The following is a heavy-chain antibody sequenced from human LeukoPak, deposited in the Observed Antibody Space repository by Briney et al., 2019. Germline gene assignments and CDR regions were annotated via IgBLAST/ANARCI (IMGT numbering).Heavy chain of an antibody. V-gene: IGHV3-21*01. CDR2: IAGSSGYI. CDR3: ARDRGAYCGGDCYLGFDY. CDR1: GFTFSSYT. J-gene: IGHJ4*01. Sequence: GGSLRLSCAASGFTFSSYTMNCVRQAPGKGLEWVSSIAGSSGYISYADSVKGRFTISRDNAKKSLYLQMTSLTAEDTAVYYCARDRGAYCGGDCYLGFDYWGRGTLVTVSS. D-gene: IGHD2-21*02.